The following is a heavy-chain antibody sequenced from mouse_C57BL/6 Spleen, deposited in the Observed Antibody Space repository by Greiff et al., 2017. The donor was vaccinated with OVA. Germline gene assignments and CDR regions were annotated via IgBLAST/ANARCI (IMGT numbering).Heavy chain of an antibody. CDR3: ARGDYSNFDY. J-gene: IGHJ2*01. D-gene: IGHD2-5*01. CDR2: IDPSDSYT. CDR1: GYTFTSYW. V-gene: IGHV1-69*01. Sequence: QVQLKQPGAELVMPGASVKLSCKASGYTFTSYWMHWVKQRPGQGLEWIGEIDPSDSYTNYNQKFKGKSTLTVDKSSNTAYMQLSSLTSEDSAVYYCARGDYSNFDYWGQGTTLTVSS.